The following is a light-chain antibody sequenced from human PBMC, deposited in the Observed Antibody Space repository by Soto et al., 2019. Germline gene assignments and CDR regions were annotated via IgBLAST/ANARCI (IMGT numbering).Light chain of an antibody. V-gene: IGKV1-5*01. CDR2: DAS. CDR3: QQHNSYTWT. J-gene: IGKJ1*01. Sequence: DIQMTQSPSTLSSSVGDRVTITCRASQSVSDWLAWYQQKPGKAPKLLIYDASSLDSAVPSRFSGSGSGTEFTLTISSLQPDDFATYYCQQHNSYTWTFGQGTKVEIK. CDR1: QSVSDW.